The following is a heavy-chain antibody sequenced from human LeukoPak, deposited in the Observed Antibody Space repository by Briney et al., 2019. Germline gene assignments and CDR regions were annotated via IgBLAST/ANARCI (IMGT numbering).Heavy chain of an antibody. CDR1: GFSISSGGYY. CDR2: IYYSGST. Sequence: PSETLSLTCTVSGFSISSGGYYWRGTRHHPGKGLEWIGYIYYSGSTHYNPSLKSRFTITVDTSKNLFPLKLSSVTAADTAVYYCARAPLYWGQGTLVTVSS. V-gene: IGHV4-31*03. J-gene: IGHJ4*02. CDR3: ARAPLY.